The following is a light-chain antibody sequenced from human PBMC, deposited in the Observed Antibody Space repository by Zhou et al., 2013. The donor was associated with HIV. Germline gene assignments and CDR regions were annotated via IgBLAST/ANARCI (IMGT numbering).Light chain of an antibody. CDR2: GAS. J-gene: IGKJ1*01. Sequence: EIVLTQSPGTLSLSQGERATLSCRASQSVSSTYLAWYQQKPGQAPRLLIYGASSRATGIPDRFSASGSGTEFTLIISSMQSEDFAVYYCQQYNNWHRTFGQGTKVELK. CDR3: QQYNNWHRT. CDR1: QSVSSTY. V-gene: IGKV3D-15*01.